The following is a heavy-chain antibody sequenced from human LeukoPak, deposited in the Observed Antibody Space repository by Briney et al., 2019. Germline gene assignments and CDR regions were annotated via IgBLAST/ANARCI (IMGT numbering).Heavy chain of an antibody. CDR3: AKDAVGTTFGYYFDY. CDR1: GFTFSNYA. D-gene: IGHD1-26*01. CDR2: ISGRGGST. J-gene: IGHJ4*02. Sequence: PGGSLRLSGAASGFTFSNYAMSWVRQAPGKGLEWVSGISGRGGSTYYADSVQGRFAISRDNSKNTLYLQLISPRAEDTAVYYCAKDAVGTTFGYYFDYWGQGALVTVSS. V-gene: IGHV3-23*01.